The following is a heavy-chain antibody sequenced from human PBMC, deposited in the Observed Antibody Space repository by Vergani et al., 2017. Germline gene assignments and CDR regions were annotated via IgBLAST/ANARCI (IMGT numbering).Heavy chain of an antibody. J-gene: IGHJ4*02. Sequence: EVQLVESGGGLVKPGGSLRLSCAASGFTFSSYSMHWVRQAPGKGLEWVSGISWNSGSIGYADSVKGRFTISRDNAKNSLYLQMNSLRAEDTALYYCAVFSSLAGGYGDYPPFDYWGQGTLVTVSS. CDR3: AVFSSLAGGYGDYPPFDY. CDR1: GFTFSSYS. CDR2: ISWNSGSI. D-gene: IGHD4-17*01. V-gene: IGHV3-9*01.